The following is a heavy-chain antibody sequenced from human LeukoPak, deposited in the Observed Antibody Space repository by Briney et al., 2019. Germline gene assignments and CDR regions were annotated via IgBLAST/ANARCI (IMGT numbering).Heavy chain of an antibody. J-gene: IGHJ4*02. CDR1: GYTFTGYY. CDR3: ARDIVAVAGIADY. CDR2: INPNSGGT. Sequence: ASVKVSCKASGYTFTGYYMHWVRQAPGQGLERMGWINPNSGGTNYAQKFRGRVTMTRDTSISTAYMELSRLRSDDTAVYYCARDIVAVAGIADYWGQGTLVTVSS. V-gene: IGHV1-2*02. D-gene: IGHD6-19*01.